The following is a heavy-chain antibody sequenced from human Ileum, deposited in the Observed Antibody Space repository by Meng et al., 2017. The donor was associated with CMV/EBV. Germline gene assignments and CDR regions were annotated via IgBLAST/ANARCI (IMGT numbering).Heavy chain of an antibody. V-gene: IGHV4-38-2*02. D-gene: IGHD2-15*01. CDR2: IYQTGTT. CDR3: GRGPRQADPSVGP. Sequence: SQTLSLTCTVSIFSISSGYYWGWIRQPPGKGLEFLASIYQTGTTFSNPSLKSRLSISVDTSKNQFSLTLASVTASDTAVYYCGRGPRQADPSVGPWGRGILVTVSS. J-gene: IGHJ5*02. CDR1: IFSISSGYY.